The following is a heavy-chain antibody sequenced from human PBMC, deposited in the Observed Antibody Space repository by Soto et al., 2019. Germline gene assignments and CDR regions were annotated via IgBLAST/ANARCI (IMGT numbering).Heavy chain of an antibody. V-gene: IGHV1-3*01. CDR3: ARGSMCTNGVCYTFDY. J-gene: IGHJ4*02. CDR1: GYTFTSYA. CDR2: INAGNGNT. D-gene: IGHD2-8*01. Sequence: QVQLVQPGAEVKKPGSSVKVSCKASGYTFTSYAMHWVRQAPGQRLEWMGWINAGNGNTKYSQKFQGRVTITRDTSASTAYMELSSLRSEDTAVYYCARGSMCTNGVCYTFDYWGQGTLVTVSS.